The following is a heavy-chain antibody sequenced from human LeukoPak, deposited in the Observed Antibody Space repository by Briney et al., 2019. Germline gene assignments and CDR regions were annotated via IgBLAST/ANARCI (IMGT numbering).Heavy chain of an antibody. Sequence: PGGSLRLSCAASGFTFSTYWMHWVRQAPGKGLVWVSRINSDGSSTSYADSVKGRFTISRDNAKNTLYLQMNSLRAEDTAVYYCAKTYSRESGYDFFFHYWGQGTRVTVSS. J-gene: IGHJ4*02. D-gene: IGHD5-12*01. CDR2: INSDGSST. CDR3: AKTYSRESGYDFFFHY. CDR1: GFTFSTYW. V-gene: IGHV3-74*01.